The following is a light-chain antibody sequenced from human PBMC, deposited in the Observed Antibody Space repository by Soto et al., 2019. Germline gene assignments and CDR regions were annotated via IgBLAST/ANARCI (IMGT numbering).Light chain of an antibody. V-gene: IGLV2-14*01. Sequence: QSALTQPASVSGSPGQSITISCTGTSSDVGGYNYVSCYQQHPGKAPKLMIYDVSNRPSGVSNRFSGSKSGNTASLTSSGLQAEDEADYYCSSYTSSSTLGVVFGGGTKLTVL. J-gene: IGLJ2*01. CDR3: SSYTSSSTLGVV. CDR2: DVS. CDR1: SSDVGGYNY.